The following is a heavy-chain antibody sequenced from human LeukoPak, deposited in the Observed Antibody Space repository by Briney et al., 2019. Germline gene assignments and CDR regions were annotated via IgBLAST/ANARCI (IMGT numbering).Heavy chain of an antibody. Sequence: AASVKVSCKASGYTFTSYGISWVRQAPGQGLEWMGWISAYNGNTNYAQKLQGRVTMTTDTSTSTAYMELRSLRSDDTAVYYCARAPYDSSVGYFDYWGQGTLVTVSS. CDR2: ISAYNGNT. J-gene: IGHJ4*02. CDR1: GYTFTSYG. CDR3: ARAPYDSSVGYFDY. D-gene: IGHD3-22*01. V-gene: IGHV1-18*01.